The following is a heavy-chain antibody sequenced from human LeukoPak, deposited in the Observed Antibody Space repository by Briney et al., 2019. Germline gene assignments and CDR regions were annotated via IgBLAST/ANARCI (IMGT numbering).Heavy chain of an antibody. J-gene: IGHJ4*01. CDR3: STGPRSLIY. Sequence: GGSLRLSCAASGFTFSSYSMNWVRQAPGKGLEWVSSISTSSSYIYYADSVKGRFTISRDNAKNSLYLQMNSLRPEDTALYYCSTGPRSLIYWGHGTLVTVSS. CDR1: GFTFSSYS. V-gene: IGHV3-21*04. CDR2: ISTSSSYI.